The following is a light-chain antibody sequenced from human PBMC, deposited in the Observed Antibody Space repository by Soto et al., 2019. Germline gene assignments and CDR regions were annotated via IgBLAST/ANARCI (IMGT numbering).Light chain of an antibody. V-gene: IGKV3-11*01. Sequence: ELVLTQSPAILSMSPGESATLSCRASQSVSSYFAWYQQKPGQAPRLLIYDASNRATGVPARFSGSGSGTDFTLTISSLEPEDCAVYYCQQRRYWPVTFGQGTKVEIK. CDR1: QSVSSY. CDR2: DAS. J-gene: IGKJ1*01. CDR3: QQRRYWPVT.